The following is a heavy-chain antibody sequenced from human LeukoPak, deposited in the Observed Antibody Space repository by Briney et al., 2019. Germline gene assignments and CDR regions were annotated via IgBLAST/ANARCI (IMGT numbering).Heavy chain of an antibody. V-gene: IGHV3-20*01. CDR1: GFTFEDHG. D-gene: IGHD5-12*01. J-gene: IGHJ4*02. Sequence: PGGSLRLSCATSGFTFEDHGLSWVRQAPGKGLEWFSGINWNSGSKRYAASVKGRFTISRDNARNSVYLEMTSLRVEDTAFYHCVRHFNSVATMQIDYWGQGILVSVSS. CDR3: VRHFNSVATMQIDY. CDR2: INWNSGSK.